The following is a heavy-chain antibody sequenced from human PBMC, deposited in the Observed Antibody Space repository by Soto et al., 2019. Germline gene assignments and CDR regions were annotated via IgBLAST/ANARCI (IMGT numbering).Heavy chain of an antibody. CDR1: GFTFSSYA. CDR3: AKDSSIAGAKDAFDY. CDR2: ISGSGGST. V-gene: IGHV3-23*01. J-gene: IGHJ4*01. Sequence: GGSLRLSCAASGFTFSSYAMSWGRQAPGKGLEWVSAISGSGGSTYYADSEKGGLTISIANSKKTLYMQMNSLRAEDAAEYCCAKDSSIAGAKDAFDYWGQGTLVTVSS. D-gene: IGHD1-26*01.